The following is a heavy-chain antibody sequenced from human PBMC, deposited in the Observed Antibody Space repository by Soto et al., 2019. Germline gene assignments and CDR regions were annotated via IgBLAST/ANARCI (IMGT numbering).Heavy chain of an antibody. CDR3: ASDDAYKWNDGGWFDP. Sequence: QVQLVQSGAEVKKPGASVKVSCTASGYTFTSYGIIWVRQASGQGLEWMGWISAYNGNKKYAQKLQGRDTMTTDTTTSTAYMVLSVLRPHVTAVYYCASDDAYKWNDGGWFDPRGQETLVTVSS. CDR2: ISAYNGNK. CDR1: GYTFTSYG. V-gene: IGHV1-18*01. J-gene: IGHJ5*02. D-gene: IGHD1-1*01.